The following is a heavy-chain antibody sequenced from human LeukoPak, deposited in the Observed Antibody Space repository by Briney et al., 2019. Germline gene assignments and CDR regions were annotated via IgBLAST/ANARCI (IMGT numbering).Heavy chain of an antibody. D-gene: IGHD4-17*01. CDR1: GYTLTELS. CDR2: FDPEDGET. V-gene: IGHV1-24*01. J-gene: IGHJ4*02. Sequence: ASVKVSCKVSGYTLTELSMHWVRQAPGEGLEWMGGFDPEDGETIYAQKFQGRVTMTEDTSTDTAYMELSSLRSEDTAVYYCATVDQFGTVTDYWGQGTLVTVSS. CDR3: ATVDQFGTVTDY.